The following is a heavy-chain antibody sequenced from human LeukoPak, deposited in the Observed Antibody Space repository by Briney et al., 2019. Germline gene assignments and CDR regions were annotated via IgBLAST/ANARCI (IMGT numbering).Heavy chain of an antibody. Sequence: SQTLSLTCTVSGGSISSGDYYWSWIRQPPGKGLEWIGFIYHTGSFHYNPSLKSRVTISVDTSKNQFSLNLRSVAAADTAVYFCAIESRIEGTTSVWYYFDYWGQGTLVTVSS. CDR2: IYHTGSF. D-gene: IGHD1/OR15-1a*01. CDR3: AIESRIEGTTSVWYYFDY. J-gene: IGHJ4*02. CDR1: GGSISSGDYY. V-gene: IGHV4-30-4*01.